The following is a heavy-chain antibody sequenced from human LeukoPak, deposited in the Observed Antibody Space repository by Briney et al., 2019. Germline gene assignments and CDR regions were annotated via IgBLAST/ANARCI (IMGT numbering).Heavy chain of an antibody. CDR1: GGTFSSYA. CDR3: ARAVGNYDFWSGSYYYMDV. D-gene: IGHD3-3*01. J-gene: IGHJ6*03. Sequence: GASVKVSCKASGGTFSSYAISWVRQAPGQGLEWMGGIIPIFGTANYAQKFQGRVTITADESTSTAYMELSSLRSEDTAVYYCARAVGNYDFWSGSYYYMDVWGKGTTVTVSS. V-gene: IGHV1-69*13. CDR2: IIPIFGTA.